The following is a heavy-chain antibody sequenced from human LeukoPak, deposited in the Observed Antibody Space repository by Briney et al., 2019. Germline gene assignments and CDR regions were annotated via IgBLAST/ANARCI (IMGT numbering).Heavy chain of an antibody. Sequence: GTSLRLSCTVSGFNFGSYGMHWVRQAPGKGLEWVAVISYDGSNKYYADSVKGRFTISRDKSKNILYLQMNSLTSEDAAMYYCAKDSRGYSYDYSHFDYWGQGTLVTVSS. CDR1: GFNFGSYG. V-gene: IGHV3-30*18. CDR3: AKDSRGYSYDYSHFDY. D-gene: IGHD5-12*01. J-gene: IGHJ4*02. CDR2: ISYDGSNK.